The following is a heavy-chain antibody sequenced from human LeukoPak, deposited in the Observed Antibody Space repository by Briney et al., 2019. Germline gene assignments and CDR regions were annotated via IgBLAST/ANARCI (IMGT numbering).Heavy chain of an antibody. CDR3: ATYYDILTGYYAY. Sequence: GGSLRLSCAASGFTVSNNYMSWVRQAPGKGLEWVSVIYSGGSTYYADSVKGRFTISRDNSKNTLYLQMNSLRAEDTAVYYCATYYDILTGYYAYWGQGTLVTVSS. CDR1: GFTVSNNY. D-gene: IGHD3-9*01. V-gene: IGHV3-66*01. J-gene: IGHJ4*02. CDR2: IYSGGST.